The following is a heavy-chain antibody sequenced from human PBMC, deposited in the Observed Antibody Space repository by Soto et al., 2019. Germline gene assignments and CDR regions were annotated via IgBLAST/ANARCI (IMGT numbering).Heavy chain of an antibody. Sequence: GGSLRLSCAASGFTFSNAWMNWVRQAPGKGLEWVGRIKSKTDGGTTDYAAPVKGRFTISRDDSKNTLYLQMNSLKTEDTAVYYCTTDPGDRAPAPFDYWGQGTLVTVSS. D-gene: IGHD3-22*01. CDR2: IKSKTDGGTT. V-gene: IGHV3-15*07. J-gene: IGHJ4*02. CDR1: GFTFSNAW. CDR3: TTDPGDRAPAPFDY.